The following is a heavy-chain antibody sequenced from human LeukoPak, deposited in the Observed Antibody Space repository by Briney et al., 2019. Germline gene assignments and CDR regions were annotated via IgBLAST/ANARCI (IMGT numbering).Heavy chain of an antibody. CDR3: ARVREWFYFDY. CDR2: IYYSGST. Sequence: MSSETLSLTCTVSGGSISSYYWSWIRQPPGKGLEWIGYIYYSGSTNYNPSLKSRVTISVDTSKNQFSLKLSSVTAADTAVYYCARVREWFYFDYWGQGTLVTVSS. J-gene: IGHJ4*02. D-gene: IGHD3-3*01. V-gene: IGHV4-59*01. CDR1: GGSISSYY.